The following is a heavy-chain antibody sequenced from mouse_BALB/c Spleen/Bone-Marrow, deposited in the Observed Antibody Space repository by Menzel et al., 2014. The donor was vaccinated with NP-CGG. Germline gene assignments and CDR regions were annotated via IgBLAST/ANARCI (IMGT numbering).Heavy chain of an antibody. D-gene: IGHD4-1*01. Sequence: VKLMESGPELVKPGASVKISCKASGYAFRSSWMNWVKQRPGQGLEWIGRIYPGDGDTNYNGKFKGKATLTADKSSSTADMQLSSLTSVDSAVYFCARGRDWDAWFAYWGQGTLVTVSA. J-gene: IGHJ3*01. CDR2: IYPGDGDT. V-gene: IGHV1-82*01. CDR3: ARGRDWDAWFAY. CDR1: GYAFRSSW.